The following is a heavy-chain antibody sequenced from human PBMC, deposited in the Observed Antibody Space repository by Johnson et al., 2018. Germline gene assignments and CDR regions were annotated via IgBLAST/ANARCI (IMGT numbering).Heavy chain of an antibody. J-gene: IGHJ6*03. Sequence: QVQLVESGPGLVKPSETLSLTCTVSGGSISSYYWSWIRQPPGKGLEWIGYIYYSGSTNYNPSLKSRVTIPVDTSKTQFSLKLSSLTAADTAVYYCAGVYSCGYYYYYYMDVWGKGTTVTVSS. V-gene: IGHV4-59*01. CDR2: IYYSGST. CDR3: AGVYSCGYYYYYYMDV. D-gene: IGHD6-19*01. CDR1: GGSISSYY.